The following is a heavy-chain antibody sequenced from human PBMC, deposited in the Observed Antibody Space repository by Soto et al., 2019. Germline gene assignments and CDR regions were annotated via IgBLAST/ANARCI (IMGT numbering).Heavy chain of an antibody. J-gene: IGHJ6*03. V-gene: IGHV4-34*01. CDR3: ARGTYYGSGSRYYYYYMDV. D-gene: IGHD3-10*01. CDR1: GGSFSGYY. CDR2: INHSGST. Sequence: SETLSLTCAVYGGSFSGYYWSWIRQPPGKGLEWIGEINHSGSTNYNPCLKRRVTISVDTSKNQFSLKLSSVTAADTAVYYCARGTYYGSGSRYYYYYMDVWGKGTTVTVSS.